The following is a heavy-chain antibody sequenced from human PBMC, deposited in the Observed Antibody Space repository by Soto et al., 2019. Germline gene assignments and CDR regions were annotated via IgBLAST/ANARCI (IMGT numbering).Heavy chain of an antibody. CDR3: ARDRSYAMEV. CDR2: INGDASST. V-gene: IGHV3-74*01. Sequence: PGGSLRLSCEASGFSIRDYWMHWVRQAPGEGLVWVSCINGDASSTTYADSVKGRFTISRDDAKNTVYLQMTSLRAEDTAVYFCARDRSYAMEVWGQGTRATVSS. J-gene: IGHJ6*02. CDR1: GFSIRDYW.